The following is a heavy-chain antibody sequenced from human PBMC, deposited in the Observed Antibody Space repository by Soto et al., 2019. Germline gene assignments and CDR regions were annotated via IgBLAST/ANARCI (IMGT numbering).Heavy chain of an antibody. D-gene: IGHD3-10*01. V-gene: IGHV3-13*04. CDR2: IGVDGNT. CDR3: TRVSHYGSGTRGLDV. CDR1: GFTLSNHD. J-gene: IGHJ6*02. Sequence: DVQLVESGGGLVQPRGSLRLSCAASGFTLSNHDMHWVRQPTGKGLEWVSAIGVDGNTHYPDSMRGRFTISRESAKNSLYLQMDNLRAGDTAIYYCTRVSHYGSGTRGLDVWGQGTTVTVSS.